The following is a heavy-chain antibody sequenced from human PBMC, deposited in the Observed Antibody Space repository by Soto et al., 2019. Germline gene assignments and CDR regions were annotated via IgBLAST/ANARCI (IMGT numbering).Heavy chain of an antibody. J-gene: IGHJ4*02. CDR2: ISAYNGNT. D-gene: IGHD3-10*01. Sequence: ASVKVSCKASGYTFTSYGISWVRQAPGQWLEWMGWISAYNGNTNYAQKLQGRVTMTTDTSTSTAYMELRSLRSDDTAVYYCARDGGQESMVRGVIRYWGQGTLVTVSS. V-gene: IGHV1-18*04. CDR3: ARDGGQESMVRGVIRY. CDR1: GYTFTSYG.